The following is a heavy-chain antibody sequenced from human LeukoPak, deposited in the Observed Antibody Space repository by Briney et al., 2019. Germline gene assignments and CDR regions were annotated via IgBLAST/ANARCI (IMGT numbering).Heavy chain of an antibody. CDR2: MNPNSGNT. CDR3: ARVVIQPYRAFDI. Sequence: VASVKVSCKASGYTFTSYDINWVRQAPGQGLEWMGWMNPNSGNTGYAQKFQGRVTMTRNTSISTAYMELSGLRSEDTGVYYCARVVIQPYRAFDIGGQGTMVTVSS. D-gene: IGHD2/OR15-2a*01. V-gene: IGHV1-8*01. J-gene: IGHJ3*02. CDR1: GYTFTSYD.